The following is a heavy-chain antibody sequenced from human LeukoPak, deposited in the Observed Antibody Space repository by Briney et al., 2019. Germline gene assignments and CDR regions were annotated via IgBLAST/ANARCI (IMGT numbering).Heavy chain of an antibody. CDR1: GFTLSRYG. D-gene: IGHD2-15*01. CDR2: ISYDGSNK. J-gene: IGHJ6*02. V-gene: IGHV3-30*18. Sequence: GGSLRLSCAASGFTLSRYGMHWVRQAPGKGLEWVAVISYDGSNKYYADSVKGRFTISRDNSKNTLYLQMNSLRAEDTAVYYCAKNLTPLAATLIYYYGMDVWGQGTTVTVSS. CDR3: AKNLTPLAATLIYYYGMDV.